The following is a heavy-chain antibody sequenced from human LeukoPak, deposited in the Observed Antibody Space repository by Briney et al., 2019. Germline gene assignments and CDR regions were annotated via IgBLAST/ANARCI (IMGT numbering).Heavy chain of an antibody. CDR1: GFTFSDNW. D-gene: IGHD2-8*01. V-gene: IGHV3-7*01. CDR2: IKQNGSEK. J-gene: IGHJ4*02. Sequence: PGRSLRLSCAASGFTFSDNWLSWVRQAPGKGLEWVANIKQNGSEKDYVDSVKGRFTISRDNARNSVYLQMNSLRVGDTAVYYCADPGVGFWGQGTLVTVSS. CDR3: ADPGVGF.